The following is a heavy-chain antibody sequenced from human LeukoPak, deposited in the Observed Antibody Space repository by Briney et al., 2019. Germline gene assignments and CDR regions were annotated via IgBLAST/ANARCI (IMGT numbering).Heavy chain of an antibody. D-gene: IGHD1-26*01. CDR2: IYYSGST. V-gene: IGHV4-59*01. J-gene: IGHJ4*02. Sequence: SETLSLTCTVSGGSISSYYWSWIRQPPGKGLEWIGYIYYSGSTNYNPSLKSRVTISVDTSKNQFSLKLSSVTAADTAVYYCASYSGSIDRPEYYLDYWGQGTLVTVSS. CDR3: ASYSGSIDRPEYYLDY. CDR1: GGSISSYY.